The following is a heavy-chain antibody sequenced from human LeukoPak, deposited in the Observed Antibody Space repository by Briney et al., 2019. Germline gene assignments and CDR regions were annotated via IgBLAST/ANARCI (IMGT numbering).Heavy chain of an antibody. V-gene: IGHV3-48*03. CDR2: ISTTTSGTTI. CDR1: GFTFSNHN. J-gene: IGHJ4*02. CDR3: AKAPYTKKGYYFDY. Sequence: GGSLRLSCAASGFTFSNHNMNWVRQAPGKGLEWVSYISTTTSGTTIYYGDSVAGRFTISRDNAKNSLYLQMNSLRAEDTAVYYCAKAPYTKKGYYFDYWGQGTLVTVSS. D-gene: IGHD2-2*02.